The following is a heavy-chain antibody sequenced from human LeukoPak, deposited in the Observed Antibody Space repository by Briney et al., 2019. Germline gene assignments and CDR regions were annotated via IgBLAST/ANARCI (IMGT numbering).Heavy chain of an antibody. CDR3: ARSSYSSSRYGGLDV. J-gene: IGHJ6*02. CDR1: GDSFTSTDDF. Sequence: SETLSLTCTVSGDSFTSTDDFWGWIRQPPGKGLEWIGSINYSGKTYYNPSLKSRVIISVDTSKNQVSLRLSSVTAADTAVYYCARSSYSSSRYGGLDVWGQGTTVTVSS. V-gene: IGHV4-39*01. D-gene: IGHD2-15*01. CDR2: INYSGKT.